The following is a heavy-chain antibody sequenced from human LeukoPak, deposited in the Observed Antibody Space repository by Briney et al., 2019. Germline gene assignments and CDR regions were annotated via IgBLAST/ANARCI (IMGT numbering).Heavy chain of an antibody. Sequence: PLETLSLTCTASGGSISSSSYYWGWIRQPPGKGLEWIGSIYYSGSTYYNPSLKIRVTIAVDTSKNQFSLKLSSVTAADTAVYYCATYALADALFDYWGKGTMVTVSS. D-gene: IGHD6-19*01. CDR2: IYYSGST. CDR3: ATYALADALFDY. CDR1: GGSISSSSYY. V-gene: IGHV4-39*07. J-gene: IGHJ4*02.